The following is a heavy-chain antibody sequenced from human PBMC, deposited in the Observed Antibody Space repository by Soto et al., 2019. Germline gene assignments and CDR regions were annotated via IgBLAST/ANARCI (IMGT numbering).Heavy chain of an antibody. CDR3: ARGLGLEAVVAFDI. CDR1: GGSISSYY. D-gene: IGHD3-10*01. Sequence: QVQLQESGPGLVKPSETLSLTCTVSGGSISSYYWSWIRQPPGKGLEWIGYIYYSGSTNYNPSLKSRVTISVDTSKNQVSLKLSSVTAADTAVYYCARGLGLEAVVAFDIWGQGTMVTVSS. V-gene: IGHV4-59*01. J-gene: IGHJ3*02. CDR2: IYYSGST.